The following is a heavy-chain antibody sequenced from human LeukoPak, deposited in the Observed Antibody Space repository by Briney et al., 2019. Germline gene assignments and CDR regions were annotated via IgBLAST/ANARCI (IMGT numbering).Heavy chain of an antibody. J-gene: IGHJ6*02. CDR3: ARRLSYYDFWSGPHSGGMDV. V-gene: IGHV4-34*01. CDR1: GGPVSGYY. Sequence: SETLSLTCGVSGGPVSGYYWSWLRQSPGKGLEWIGEITRYGNTNYNPSLKSRVIISKDTSKSQISLTLISLTAADTAVYYCARRLSYYDFWSGPHSGGMDVWGQGTTVTVSS. CDR2: ITRYGNT. D-gene: IGHD3-3*01.